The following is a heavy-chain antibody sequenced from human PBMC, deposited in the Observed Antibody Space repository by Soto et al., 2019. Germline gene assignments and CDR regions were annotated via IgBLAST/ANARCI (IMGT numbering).Heavy chain of an antibody. V-gene: IGHV4-34*01. J-gene: IGHJ4*02. D-gene: IGHD2-8*02. CDR2: INHSGST. CDR1: VWSFLGSK. CDR3: ARDKVTGLFDY. Sequence: SENLNHTYRVYVWSFLGSKLTWIRQPPGTGLEWIGEINHSGSTNYNPSLKSRVTISVDTSKNQFSLKLTSVTAADTAVYYCARDKVTGLFDYWGQGTLVTVS.